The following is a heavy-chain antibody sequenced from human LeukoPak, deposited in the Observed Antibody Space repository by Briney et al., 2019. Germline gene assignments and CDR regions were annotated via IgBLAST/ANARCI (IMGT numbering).Heavy chain of an antibody. CDR1: GGSISSYY. D-gene: IGHD4-17*01. Sequence: PSETLSLTCTVSGGSISSYYWSWIRQPAGKGLEWIGRIYTSGSTNHNPSLKSRVTMSVDTSKNQFSLKLSSVTAADTAVYYCARVAGDSKNYYYYMDVWGKGTTVTVSS. J-gene: IGHJ6*03. CDR3: ARVAGDSKNYYYYMDV. V-gene: IGHV4-4*07. CDR2: IYTSGST.